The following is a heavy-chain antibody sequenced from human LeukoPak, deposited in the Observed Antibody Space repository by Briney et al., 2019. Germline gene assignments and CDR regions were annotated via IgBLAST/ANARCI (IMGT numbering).Heavy chain of an antibody. D-gene: IGHD3-22*01. V-gene: IGHV4-31*03. CDR3: AAAPTLLDSSGYFDY. Sequence: SETLSLTCTVSGGSISSGGYYWSWIRQHLGKGLEWIGYIYYSGSTYYNPSLKSRVTISVDTSKNQFSLKLSSVTAADTAVYYCAAAPTLLDSSGYFDYWGQGTLVTVSS. CDR2: IYYSGST. J-gene: IGHJ4*02. CDR1: GGSISSGGYY.